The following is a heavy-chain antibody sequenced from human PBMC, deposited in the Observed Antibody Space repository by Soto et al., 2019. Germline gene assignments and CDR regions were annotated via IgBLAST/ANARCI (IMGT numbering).Heavy chain of an antibody. J-gene: IGHJ5*02. CDR1: GFTFSSYW. CDR2: INSDGSST. CDR3: ARGTDYSNYGHNWFDP. D-gene: IGHD4-4*01. V-gene: IGHV3-74*01. Sequence: PGGSLRLSCAASGFTFSSYWMHWVRQAPGKGLVWVSRINSDGSSTSYADSVKGRFTISRDNAKNTLYLQMNSLRAEDTAVYYCARGTDYSNYGHNWFDPWGQGTLVTVSS.